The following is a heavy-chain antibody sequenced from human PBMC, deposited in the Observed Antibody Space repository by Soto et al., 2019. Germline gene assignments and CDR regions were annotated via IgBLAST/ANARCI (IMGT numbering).Heavy chain of an antibody. CDR3: AKDQRLMLYRNFDY. Sequence: TVGSLRLSCAASGFTFSSYAMSWVRQAPGKGLEWVSAISGSGGSTYYADSVKGRFTISRDNSKNTLYLQMNSLRAEDTAVYYCAKDQRLMLYRNFDYWGQGTLVTVSS. CDR1: GFTFSSYA. CDR2: ISGSGGST. D-gene: IGHD2-8*01. J-gene: IGHJ4*02. V-gene: IGHV3-23*01.